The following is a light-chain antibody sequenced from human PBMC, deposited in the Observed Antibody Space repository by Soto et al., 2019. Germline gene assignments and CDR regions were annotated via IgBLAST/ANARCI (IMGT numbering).Light chain of an antibody. CDR3: QQRSNWLT. CDR2: GAS. CDR1: QSVSSRS. J-gene: IGKJ4*01. V-gene: IGKV3D-20*02. Sequence: EIVLTQSPGTLSLSPGERATLSCRASQSVSSRSLAWYQQKPGQAPRLLISGASTRATGIPARFSGSGSGTDFTLTISSLEPEDFAVYYCQQRSNWLTFGGGTKVDI.